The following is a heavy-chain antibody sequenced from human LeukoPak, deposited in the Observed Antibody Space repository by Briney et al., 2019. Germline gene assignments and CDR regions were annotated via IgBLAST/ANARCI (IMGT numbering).Heavy chain of an antibody. J-gene: IGHJ4*02. D-gene: IGHD2-15*01. CDR3: AREEYCSGGSCYGGIDY. CDR2: INSDGSST. Sequence: GGSLRLSCAASGFTFSSYWMHWVRQAPGKGLVWVSRINSDGSSTSYADSVKGRFTISRDNAKNTLYLQMNSLRAEDTAVYYCAREEYCSGGSCYGGIDYWGQGTLVTVSS. V-gene: IGHV3-74*01. CDR1: GFTFSSYW.